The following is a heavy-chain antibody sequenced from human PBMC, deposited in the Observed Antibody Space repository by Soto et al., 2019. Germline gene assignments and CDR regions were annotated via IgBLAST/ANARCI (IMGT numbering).Heavy chain of an antibody. CDR1: GGSISSSGYY. CDR3: AGPMVAAGGTFDY. J-gene: IGHJ4*02. Sequence: QLQLQESGPGLVKPSETLSLTCTVSGGSISSSGYYWGWIRQPPGKGLEWIGTIYYSGSTYYTPSLKSRVTISVDTSKNQFSLKLSSVTAADTAVYYCAGPMVAAGGTFDYWGQGTLVTVSS. CDR2: IYYSGST. V-gene: IGHV4-39*01. D-gene: IGHD6-13*01.